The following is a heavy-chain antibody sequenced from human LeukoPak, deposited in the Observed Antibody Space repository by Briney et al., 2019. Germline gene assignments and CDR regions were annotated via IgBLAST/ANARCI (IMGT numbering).Heavy chain of an antibody. J-gene: IGHJ4*02. D-gene: IGHD2-8*01. V-gene: IGHV4-38-2*02. CDR2: IYHSGST. Sequence: PSETLSLTCAASGYSISNGDYWGWIRQPPGKGLEWIGSIYHSGSTYYNPSLKSRVTISVDTSKNQFSLKLSSVTAADTAVYDCARDGTNGVCINYWGQGTLVTVSS. CDR3: ARDGTNGVCINY. CDR1: GYSISNGDY.